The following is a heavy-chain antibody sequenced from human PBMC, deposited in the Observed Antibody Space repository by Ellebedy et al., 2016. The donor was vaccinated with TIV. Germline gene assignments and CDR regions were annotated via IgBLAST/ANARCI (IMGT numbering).Heavy chain of an antibody. CDR1: GDSISTGDYS. J-gene: IGHJ4*02. D-gene: IGHD3-10*01. CDR3: ARGLNYGWGDYYPVY. Sequence: SETLSLXXTVFGDSISTGDYSWSWIRQHPRKGLEWLGYIYYSGSISWNPSLRGRITISLDTSKNHLSLRLTSVTAADTAMYYCARGLNYGWGDYYPVYWGQGTLVTVSS. V-gene: IGHV4-31*03. CDR2: IYYSGSI.